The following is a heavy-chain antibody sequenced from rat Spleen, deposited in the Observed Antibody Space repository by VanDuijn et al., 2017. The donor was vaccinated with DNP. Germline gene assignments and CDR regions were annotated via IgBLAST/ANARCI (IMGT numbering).Heavy chain of an antibody. J-gene: IGHJ2*01. D-gene: IGHD1-11*01. V-gene: IGHV5S11*01. CDR2: ISTSGEYS. CDR3: AKAGGYSPWYFDY. Sequence: EVQLVESGGGLVQPGRSLKLSCAASGFTFSNYGMAWVRQAPTKGLEWVASISTSGEYSHYRDSVKGRFTISRDNAKSTLYLQMDSLRSEETATYYCAKAGGYSPWYFDYWGQGVMVTVSS. CDR1: GFTFSNYG.